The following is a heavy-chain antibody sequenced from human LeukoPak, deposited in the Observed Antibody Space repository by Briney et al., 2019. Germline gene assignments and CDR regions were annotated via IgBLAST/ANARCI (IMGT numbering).Heavy chain of an antibody. D-gene: IGHD6-6*01. V-gene: IGHV3-30*04. CDR3: DPHDSASQF. CDR2: ISSDGRIQ. CDR1: GFTFSIYA. J-gene: IGHJ4*02. Sequence: GGSLRLSCAASGFTFSIYAMHWVRQAPGKGLEWVAFISSDGRIQYYAYSVKGRFTISRDNSKNTLFLQMNGLRDEDTAVYYCDPHDSASQFWGQGTLVTVSS.